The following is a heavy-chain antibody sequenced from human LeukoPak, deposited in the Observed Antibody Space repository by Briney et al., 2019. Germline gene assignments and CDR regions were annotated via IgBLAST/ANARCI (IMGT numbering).Heavy chain of an antibody. CDR2: INSDGSST. CDR1: GFTFSNYW. V-gene: IGHV3-74*01. Sequence: PGGSLRLSCAASGFTFSNYWMHWVRQAPGKGLVWVSRINSDGSSTSYADSVKGRFTISRDNAKNTLYLQMNSLTAEDTAGYYCARVSSGSYFGYYYYYMDVWGKGTTVTVSS. CDR3: ARVSSGSYFGYYYYYMDV. J-gene: IGHJ6*03. D-gene: IGHD1-26*01.